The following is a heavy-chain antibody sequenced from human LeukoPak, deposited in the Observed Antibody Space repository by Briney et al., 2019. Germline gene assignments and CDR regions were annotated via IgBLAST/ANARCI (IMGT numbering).Heavy chain of an antibody. CDR1: GGSFSAYY. CDR2: INHSGST. D-gene: IGHD6-13*01. CDR3: ARHIIAAAGHFDY. J-gene: IGHJ4*02. Sequence: SETLSLTCAVYGGSFSAYYWSWIRQPPGKGLEWIGEINHSGSTNYNPSLKSRVTISVDTSKNQFSLKLSSVTAADTAVYYCARHIIAAAGHFDYWGQGTLVTVSS. V-gene: IGHV4-34*01.